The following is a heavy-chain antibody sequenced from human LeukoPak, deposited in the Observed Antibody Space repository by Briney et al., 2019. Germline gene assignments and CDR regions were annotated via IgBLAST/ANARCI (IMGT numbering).Heavy chain of an antibody. CDR3: AKMSSASNWFDP. CDR2: IYHSGTT. Sequence: PSETLSLTCAVSGDSMSSGGYSWSWIRQPPGTGLQFIGYIYHSGTTYYDPSLRSRLTISVDRAENQLSLTLTSVTAADTAIYYCAKMSSASNWFDPWGRGILVTVSS. D-gene: IGHD6-19*01. J-gene: IGHJ5*02. V-gene: IGHV4-30-2*01. CDR1: GDSMSSGGYS.